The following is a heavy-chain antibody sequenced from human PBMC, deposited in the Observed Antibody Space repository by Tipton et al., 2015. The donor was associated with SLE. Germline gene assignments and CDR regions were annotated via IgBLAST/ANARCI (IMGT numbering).Heavy chain of an antibody. J-gene: IGHJ4*02. CDR2: ISHSGNI. CDR3: ARGERSSMPDY. D-gene: IGHD2-2*01. Sequence: TLSLTCTVSGDSISSYYWSWIRQSPEKGLEWIGSISHSGNIYLNPSLKSRASMSIDTSRNAVFLRLSSVTAADTAIYYCARGERSSMPDYWGQGTLVTVSS. CDR1: GDSISSYY. V-gene: IGHV4-38-2*02.